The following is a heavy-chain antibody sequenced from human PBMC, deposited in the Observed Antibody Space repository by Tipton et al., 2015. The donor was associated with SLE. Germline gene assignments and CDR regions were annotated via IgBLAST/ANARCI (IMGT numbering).Heavy chain of an antibody. V-gene: IGHV4-59*08. CDR2: IYYSGST. D-gene: IGHD3-3*01. CDR1: GFTFSSYA. Sequence: LRLSCAASGFTFSSYAMSWVRQPPGKGLEWIGYIYYSGSTNYNPSLKSRVTISVDTSKNQFSLKLSSVTAADTAVYYCARVGPFGVVGFDYWGQGTLVTVSS. CDR3: ARVGPFGVVGFDY. J-gene: IGHJ4*02.